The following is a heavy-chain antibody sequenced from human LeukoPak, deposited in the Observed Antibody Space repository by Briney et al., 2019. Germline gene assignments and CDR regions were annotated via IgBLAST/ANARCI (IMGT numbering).Heavy chain of an antibody. CDR3: ARQGSSTTSWQTIDY. V-gene: IGHV5-51*01. CDR1: GYRFTDHW. J-gene: IGHJ4*02. CDR2: INPVDSET. D-gene: IGHD2-2*01. Sequence: GESLKISCKGSGYRFTDHWIAWVRQMPGKGLECLGIINPVDSETRYSPSFQGQVTISVDKSITTASLQWSSLRASDTAMYYCARQGSSTTSWQTIDYWGQGTLVSVSS.